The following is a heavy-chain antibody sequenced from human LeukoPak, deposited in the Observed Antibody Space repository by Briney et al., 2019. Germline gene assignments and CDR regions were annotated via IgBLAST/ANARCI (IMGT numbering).Heavy chain of an antibody. CDR2: STHTGST. CDR1: GGSFSGHY. Sequence: SETLSLTCAVYGGSFSGHYWTWIRQAPGKGLEWIGESTHTGSTNYNPSLKIRVTISVDTSKNQFSLKLTSVSAADTAVYHCARGRTGAAALDFWGPGTLVTVSS. V-gene: IGHV4-34*01. J-gene: IGHJ4*02. D-gene: IGHD2-2*01. CDR3: ARGRTGAAALDF.